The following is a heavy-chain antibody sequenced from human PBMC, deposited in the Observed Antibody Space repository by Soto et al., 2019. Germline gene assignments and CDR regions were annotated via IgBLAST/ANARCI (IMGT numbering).Heavy chain of an antibody. CDR1: GFSVTTNY. Sequence: EVQLVETGGGLIQPGGSLRLSCLASGFSVTTNYIIWVRQPPGKGLEWVSTTFTGGSTHYADSVKGRFSISRDNSKNTVYLQMNNLRVEDTAVYYCAKKPPSSIQGWAFGMDVWGPGTTVSVSS. CDR3: AKKPPSSIQGWAFGMDV. J-gene: IGHJ6*02. V-gene: IGHV3-53*02. D-gene: IGHD1-26*01. CDR2: TFTGGST.